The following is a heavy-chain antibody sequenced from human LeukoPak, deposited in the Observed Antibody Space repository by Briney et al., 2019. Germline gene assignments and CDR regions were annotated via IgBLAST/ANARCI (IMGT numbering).Heavy chain of an antibody. V-gene: IGHV7-4-1*02. CDR1: GYTFTNYA. CDR2: INTNTGNP. CDR3: ARFYSSGWYASWYFDY. D-gene: IGHD6-19*01. J-gene: IGHJ4*02. Sequence: ASVKVSCKASGYTFTNYAMNWVRQAPGQELEWMGWINTNTGNPTYAQGFTGRFVFSLDTSVSTAYLQISSLKAEDTAVYYCARFYSSGWYASWYFDYWGQGTLVTVSS.